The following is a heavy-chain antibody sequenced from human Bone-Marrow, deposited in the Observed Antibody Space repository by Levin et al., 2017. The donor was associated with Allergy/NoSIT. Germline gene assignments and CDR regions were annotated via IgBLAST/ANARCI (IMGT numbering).Heavy chain of an antibody. Sequence: NPGGSLRLSCKASGDTFNNHAISWVRQAPGQGLAWMGGIIPVFGTANYAQQFQGRVSITADESTNTVYMQLSSLRSEDTAMYYCAKDKGYYSGSGNSAFDIWGQGTMVIVSS. V-gene: IGHV1-69*01. J-gene: IGHJ3*02. CDR1: GDTFNNHA. CDR3: AKDKGYYSGSGNSAFDI. CDR2: IIPVFGTA. D-gene: IGHD3-10*01.